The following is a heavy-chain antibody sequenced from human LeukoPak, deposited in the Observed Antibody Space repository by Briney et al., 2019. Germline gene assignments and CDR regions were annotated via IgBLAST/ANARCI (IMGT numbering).Heavy chain of an antibody. J-gene: IGHJ4*02. CDR1: GFIFSDYY. Sequence: GGSLRLSCAASGFIFSDYYMAWIRQTPGKGLEWLSYISDSGSTINYADSVMGRLTISRDNAKKSLFLQMNSLRAEDTAVYYCAIYYDSSGSIDHWGQGTLVTVSS. D-gene: IGHD3-22*01. CDR3: AIYYDSSGSIDH. V-gene: IGHV3-11*01. CDR2: ISDSGSTI.